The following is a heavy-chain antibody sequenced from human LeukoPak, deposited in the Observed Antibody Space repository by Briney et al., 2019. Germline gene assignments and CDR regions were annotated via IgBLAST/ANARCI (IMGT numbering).Heavy chain of an antibody. CDR3: ASDTWGSYRYTSGY. D-gene: IGHD3-16*02. V-gene: IGHV3-11*04. CDR2: ISSSGSTI. J-gene: IGHJ4*02. CDR1: GFTFSDYY. Sequence: GGSLRLSCAASGFTFSDYYMSWIRQAPGKGLEWVSYISSSGSTIYYADSVKGRFTISRDNAKNSLYLQMNSLRAEDTAVYYCASDTWGSYRYTSGYWGQGTLVTVSS.